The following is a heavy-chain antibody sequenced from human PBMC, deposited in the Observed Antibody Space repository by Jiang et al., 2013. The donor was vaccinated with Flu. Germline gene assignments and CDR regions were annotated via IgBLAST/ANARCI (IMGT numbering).Heavy chain of an antibody. Sequence: PNSGNTGYAQKFQGRVTMTRNTSISTAYMELSSLRSEDTAVYYCARSRGGSHVPYGYWGQGTLVTVSS. J-gene: IGHJ4*02. V-gene: IGHV1-8*01. CDR2: PNSGNT. D-gene: IGHD1-26*01. CDR3: ARSRGGSHVPYGY.